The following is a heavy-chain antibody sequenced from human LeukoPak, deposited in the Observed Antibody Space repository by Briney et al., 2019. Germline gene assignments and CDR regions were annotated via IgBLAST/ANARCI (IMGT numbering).Heavy chain of an antibody. V-gene: IGHV1-18*01. CDR1: GGAFSSYA. Sequence: ASVKVSCKASGGAFSSYAISWVRQAPGQGLEWMGWISAYNGNTNYAQKLQGRVTMTTDTSTSTAYMELRSLRSDDTAVYYCARHRTPDADCSSTSCYRSGAGRWFDPWGQGTLVTVSS. CDR2: ISAYNGNT. CDR3: ARHRTPDADCSSTSCYRSGAGRWFDP. D-gene: IGHD2-2*02. J-gene: IGHJ5*02.